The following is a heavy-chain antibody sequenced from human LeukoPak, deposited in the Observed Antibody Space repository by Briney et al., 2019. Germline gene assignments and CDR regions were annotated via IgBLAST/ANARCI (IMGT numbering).Heavy chain of an antibody. CDR3: AKDQLVAAAGEQLYYYGMDV. D-gene: IGHD6-13*01. Sequence: PGGSLRLSCAASGFTFSSYGMHWVRQAPGKGLEWVAVISYDGSNKYYADSVKGRFTISRDNSKNTLYLQMNSLRAEDTAVYYCAKDQLVAAAGEQLYYYGMDVWGQGTTVTVSS. J-gene: IGHJ6*02. CDR1: GFTFSSYG. CDR2: ISYDGSNK. V-gene: IGHV3-30*18.